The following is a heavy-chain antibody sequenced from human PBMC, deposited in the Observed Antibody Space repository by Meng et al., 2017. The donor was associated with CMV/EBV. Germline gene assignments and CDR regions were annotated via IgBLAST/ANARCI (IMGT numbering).Heavy chain of an antibody. V-gene: IGHV4-39*01. Sequence: SETLSLTCTVSGGSISSSSYYRGWIRQPPGKGLEWIGSIYYSGSTYYNPSLKSRVTISVDTSKNQFSLKLSSVTAADTAVYYCARRVKLGVSFDYWGQGTLVPSPQ. J-gene: IGHJ4*02. CDR2: IYYSGST. D-gene: IGHD3-3*01. CDR3: ARRVKLGVSFDY. CDR1: GGSISSSSYY.